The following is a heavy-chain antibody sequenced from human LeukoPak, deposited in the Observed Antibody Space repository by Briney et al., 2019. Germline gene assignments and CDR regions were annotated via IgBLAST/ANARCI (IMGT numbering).Heavy chain of an antibody. Sequence: PGGSLRLSCAASGFTFDDYGMSWVRQAPGKGLEWVSGINWNGGSTGYADSVKGRFTISRDNAKNSLYLQMNSLRAEDTALYHCARSYSGSYYYYYMDVWGKGTTVTVSS. V-gene: IGHV3-20*01. CDR2: INWNGGST. D-gene: IGHD1-26*01. CDR1: GFTFDDYG. J-gene: IGHJ6*03. CDR3: ARSYSGSYYYYYMDV.